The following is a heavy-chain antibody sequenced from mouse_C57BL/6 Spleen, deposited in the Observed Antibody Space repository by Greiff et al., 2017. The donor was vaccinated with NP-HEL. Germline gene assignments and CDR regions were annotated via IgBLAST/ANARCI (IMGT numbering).Heavy chain of an antibody. D-gene: IGHD2-1*01. Sequence: VQLQQSGAELVKPGASVKLSCTASGFNIKDYYMHWVKQRTEQGLEWIGRIDPEDGETKYDPKFPGKATLTADTSSNTAYLQRNSLTSEYTAVYYCARSYGNVRYAMDYWGQGTSVTASS. CDR1: GFNIKDYY. CDR3: ARSYGNVRYAMDY. CDR2: IDPEDGET. V-gene: IGHV14-2*01. J-gene: IGHJ4*01.